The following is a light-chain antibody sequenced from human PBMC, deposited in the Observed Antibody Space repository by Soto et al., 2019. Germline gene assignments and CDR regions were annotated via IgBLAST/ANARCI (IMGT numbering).Light chain of an antibody. V-gene: IGLV2-14*03. Sequence: QCALNQAASVSGCPGQSITISCSGNSSDVGGYNYVSWYQHHPGKAPKLMIYDVSNRPSGVSNRLSGSKSGNTASLTISGLQAEDEADYYCSSYTSSSTLVFGTGT. CDR3: SSYTSSSTLV. CDR1: SSDVGGYNY. J-gene: IGLJ1*01. CDR2: DVS.